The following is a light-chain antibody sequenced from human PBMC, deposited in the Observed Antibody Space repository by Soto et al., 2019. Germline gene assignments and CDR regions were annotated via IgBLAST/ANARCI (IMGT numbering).Light chain of an antibody. J-gene: IGLJ3*02. CDR1: SSNIGAGYD. CDR2: GNS. Sequence: QSVLTQPPSVSGAXXXXXXXSCTGSSSNIGAGYDVHWYQQLPGTAPKLLIYGNSNRPSGVPDRFSGSKSGTSASLAITGLRAEDEADYYCQSYDSSLSGWVFGGGTKVTVL. V-gene: IGLV1-40*01. CDR3: QSYDSSLSGWV.